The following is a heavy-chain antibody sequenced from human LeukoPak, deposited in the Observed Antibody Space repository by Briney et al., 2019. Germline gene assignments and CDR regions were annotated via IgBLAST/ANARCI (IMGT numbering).Heavy chain of an antibody. CDR3: ARDGYSYGLDY. J-gene: IGHJ4*02. CDR2: IYYSGST. CDR1: GGSISSSSYY. Sequence: PSETLSLTCTVSGGSISSSSYYWGWIRQPPGKGLEWIGYIYYSGSTNYNPSLKSRVTISVDTSKNRFSLKLSSVTAADTAVYYCARDGYSYGLDYWGQGTLVTVSS. V-gene: IGHV4-61*01. D-gene: IGHD5-18*01.